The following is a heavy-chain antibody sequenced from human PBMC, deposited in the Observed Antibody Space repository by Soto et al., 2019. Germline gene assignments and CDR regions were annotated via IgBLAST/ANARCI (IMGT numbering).Heavy chain of an antibody. Sequence: SGPTLVNPTQTLTLTCTFPGFSLRSSGVGVGWIRQPPGKALEWLAVIYGDDNNRYSPSLKNRLTITKDTSKNQVVLTMTDMDPVDTATYYCAHRRGFGELLYWGQ. V-gene: IGHV2-5*02. D-gene: IGHD3-10*01. CDR3: AHRRGFGELLY. J-gene: IGHJ4*02. CDR2: IYGDDNN. CDR1: GFSLRSSGVG.